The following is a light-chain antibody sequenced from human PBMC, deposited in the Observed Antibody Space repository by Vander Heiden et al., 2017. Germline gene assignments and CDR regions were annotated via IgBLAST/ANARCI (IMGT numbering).Light chain of an antibody. CDR1: DIGHKR. V-gene: IGLV3-21*02. CDR2: DDS. CDR3: QVWDNAFDRVI. J-gene: IGLJ2*01. Sequence: SYVLTQPPSVSVAPGQTARITCAGNDIGHKRVHWHQQRPGQAPVLVVYDDSDRASGIPERVSGSNSENMATLTITRVEAGDEADYYCQVWDNAFDRVIFGGGTKLTVL.